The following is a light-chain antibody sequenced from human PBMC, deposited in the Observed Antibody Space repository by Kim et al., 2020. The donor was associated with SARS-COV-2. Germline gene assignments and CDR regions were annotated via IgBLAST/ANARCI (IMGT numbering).Light chain of an antibody. V-gene: IGKV3-20*01. Sequence: EIVLTQSPDTLSLSPGEKATLSCRANKHVRDNFLAWYQHKPGQAPRLLMYRASSRARDIPDRFSGSGSGTDFTLTINRLEPEDFAVYYCQRYGGSPPYTFGQGTKVDIK. J-gene: IGKJ2*01. CDR2: RAS. CDR1: KHVRDNF. CDR3: QRYGGSPPYT.